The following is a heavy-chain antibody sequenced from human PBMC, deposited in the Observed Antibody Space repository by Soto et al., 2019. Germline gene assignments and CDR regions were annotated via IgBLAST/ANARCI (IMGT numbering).Heavy chain of an antibody. D-gene: IGHD5-12*01. CDR1: ESTFSNSG. CDR3: ARAPRGFSAYDASLQIDS. J-gene: IGHJ4*02. Sequence: QVQLVESGGGVVQPGRSLRLSCAASESTFSNSGMHWVRQAPGKGLKWVAVISNDGSDKYYADSVKGRVTISRENSKKTLFLQMNSLRPEDTAVYYCARAPRGFSAYDASLQIDSWGQGTLVTVSS. CDR2: ISNDGSDK. V-gene: IGHV3-30*03.